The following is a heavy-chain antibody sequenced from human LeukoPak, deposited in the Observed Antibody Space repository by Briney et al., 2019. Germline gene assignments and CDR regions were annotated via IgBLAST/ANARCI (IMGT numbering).Heavy chain of an antibody. Sequence: TLSLTCTVSGGSISSGDYYWSWIRQPPGKGLEWIGYIYYSGSTYYNPSLKSRVTISVDTSKNQFSLKLSSVTAADTAVYYYARTGGRPALWFGELRPWTYYYYGMDVWGQGTTVTVSS. CDR2: IYYSGST. V-gene: IGHV4-30-4*01. J-gene: IGHJ6*02. D-gene: IGHD3-10*01. CDR1: GGSISSGDYY. CDR3: ARTGGRPALWFGELRPWTYYYYGMDV.